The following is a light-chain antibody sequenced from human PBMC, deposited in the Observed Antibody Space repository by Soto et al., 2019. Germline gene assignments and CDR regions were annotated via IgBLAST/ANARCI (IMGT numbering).Light chain of an antibody. J-gene: IGLJ3*02. Sequence: QSVLTQPASVSGSPGQSITISCTGTSSDVGGYNYVSWYQQHPGKAPKVMIYDVSNRPSGVPDRFSGSKSGNTASLTISGLQADDEADYYCYSYAGSPWVFGGGTKLTVL. CDR1: SSDVGGYNY. CDR2: DVS. CDR3: YSYAGSPWV. V-gene: IGLV2-14*03.